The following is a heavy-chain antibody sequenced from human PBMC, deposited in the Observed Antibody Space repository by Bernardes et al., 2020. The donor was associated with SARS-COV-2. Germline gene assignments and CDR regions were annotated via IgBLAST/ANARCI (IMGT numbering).Heavy chain of an antibody. CDR3: ARSTRKSYFYYGLGV. CDR2: IYHTGAI. V-gene: IGHV4-61*01. Sequence: SETLSLTFTVSGGSVSTSYYWNWIRQSPEKGLEWIGYIYHTGAIKYSPSLTSRVTISLDTSKNQFSLRLSSVTAADTAVYFCARSTRKSYFYYGLGVWGPGTTVTVSS. J-gene: IGHJ6*02. CDR1: GGSVSTSYY.